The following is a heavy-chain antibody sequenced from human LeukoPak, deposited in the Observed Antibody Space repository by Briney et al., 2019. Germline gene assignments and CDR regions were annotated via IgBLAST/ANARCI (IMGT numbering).Heavy chain of an antibody. CDR3: AKGGGYEAQYYYYYLDV. Sequence: GGSLRLSCAASGFTFSSYSMNWVRQAPGKGLEWVSSISSSSSYIYYADSVKGRFTMSRDNAKNSLYLQMNSLRAEDTAVYYCAKGGGYEAQYYYYYLDVWGKGTTVTISS. CDR1: GFTFSSYS. D-gene: IGHD5-12*01. CDR2: ISSSSSYI. J-gene: IGHJ6*03. V-gene: IGHV3-21*01.